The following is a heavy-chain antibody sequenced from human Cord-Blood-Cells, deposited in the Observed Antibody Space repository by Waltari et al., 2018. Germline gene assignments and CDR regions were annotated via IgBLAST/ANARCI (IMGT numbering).Heavy chain of an antibody. CDR3: ARHPPGGSYYFDY. CDR2: IYYSGST. J-gene: IGHJ4*02. Sequence: QVQLQESGPGLVKPSETLSLTCTVSGGSISSYYWSWIRQPPGKGLEWIGYIYYSGSTDYNPSLKSRVTISVDTAKNQFSRKLSAVTAADTAVYYCARHPPGGSYYFDYWGQGTLVTVSS. V-gene: IGHV4-59*08. D-gene: IGHD1-26*01. CDR1: GGSISSYY.